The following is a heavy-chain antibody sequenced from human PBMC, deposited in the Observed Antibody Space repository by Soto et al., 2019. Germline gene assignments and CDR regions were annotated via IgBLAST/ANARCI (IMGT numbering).Heavy chain of an antibody. CDR2: ISGSGGST. Sequence: PGGSLRLSCAASGFTFSSYAMSWVRQAPGKGLEWVSAISGSGGSTYYADSVKGRFTISRDNSKNTLYLQMNSLKAEDTAVFYCAKGREKGSGVHDAFDIWGQGKMVTVSS. CDR1: GFTFSSYA. V-gene: IGHV3-23*01. J-gene: IGHJ3*02. CDR3: AKGREKGSGVHDAFDI. D-gene: IGHD2-15*01.